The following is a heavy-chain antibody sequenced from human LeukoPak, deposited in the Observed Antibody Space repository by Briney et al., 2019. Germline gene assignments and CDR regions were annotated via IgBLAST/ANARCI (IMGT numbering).Heavy chain of an antibody. V-gene: IGHV3-21*01. CDR2: ISSSSSYI. CDR1: GFTFSSYS. Sequence: PGGSLRLSCAASGFTFSSYSMSWVRQAPGKGLEWVSSISSSSSYIYYADSVKDRFTISRDNAKNSLYLQMNSLRAEDTAVYYCARELFYYDSSGNFDYWGQGTLVTVSS. J-gene: IGHJ4*02. CDR3: ARELFYYDSSGNFDY. D-gene: IGHD3-22*01.